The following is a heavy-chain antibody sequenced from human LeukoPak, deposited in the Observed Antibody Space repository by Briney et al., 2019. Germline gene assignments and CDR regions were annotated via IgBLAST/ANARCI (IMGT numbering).Heavy chain of an antibody. V-gene: IGHV4-39*01. Sequence: SETLSLTCTVSGGSISSSNFYWDWIRQPPGKGLEWIGSIYCSGSTYYNPSLKSRVTISVDTSKNQFSLKLNSVTAADTAVYYCARRGNGDYVYWGQGTLVTVSS. CDR1: GGSISSSNFY. J-gene: IGHJ4*02. CDR2: IYCSGST. D-gene: IGHD4-17*01. CDR3: ARRGNGDYVY.